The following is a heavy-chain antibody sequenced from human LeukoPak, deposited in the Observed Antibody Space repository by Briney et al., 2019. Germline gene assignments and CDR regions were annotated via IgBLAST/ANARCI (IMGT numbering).Heavy chain of an antibody. CDR3: ATPGVSRGSYGY. D-gene: IGHD1-26*01. V-gene: IGHV1-69*13. CDR2: IIPIFGTA. CDR1: GGTFSSYA. J-gene: IGHJ4*02. Sequence: ASVKVSCKASGGTFSSYAISWVRQAPGQGLEWMGGIIPIFGTANYAQKFQGRVTITADESTSTAYMELSSLRSEGTAVYYCATPGVSRGSYGYWGQGTLVTVSS.